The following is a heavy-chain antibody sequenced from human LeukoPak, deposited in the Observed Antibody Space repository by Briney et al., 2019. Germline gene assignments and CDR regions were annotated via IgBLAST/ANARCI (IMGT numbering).Heavy chain of an antibody. CDR2: IWYDGSNK. CDR3: ARALHFEGFGPFDY. Sequence: GKSLRLSCAASGLTFSINGMHGVRQAPGKGLEWVAVIWYDGSNKYYADSVKGRFTISRDNSKNTLYLQMNSLRAEDTAVYYCARALHFEGFGPFDYWGQGTLVTVSS. D-gene: IGHD3-16*01. CDR1: GLTFSING. V-gene: IGHV3-33*01. J-gene: IGHJ4*02.